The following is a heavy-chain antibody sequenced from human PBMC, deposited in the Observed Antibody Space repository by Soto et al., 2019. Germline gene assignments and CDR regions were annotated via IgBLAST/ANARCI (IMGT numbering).Heavy chain of an antibody. Sequence: SETPSLTCAVYGGSFSGYYWSWIRQPPGKGLEWIGEINHSGSTNYNPSLKSRVTISVDTSKNQFSLKLSSVTAADTAVYYCARGGEGHYDILTGYYSWGQGTLVTVSS. J-gene: IGHJ4*02. D-gene: IGHD3-9*01. CDR3: ARGGEGHYDILTGYYS. CDR2: INHSGST. V-gene: IGHV4-34*01. CDR1: GGSFSGYY.